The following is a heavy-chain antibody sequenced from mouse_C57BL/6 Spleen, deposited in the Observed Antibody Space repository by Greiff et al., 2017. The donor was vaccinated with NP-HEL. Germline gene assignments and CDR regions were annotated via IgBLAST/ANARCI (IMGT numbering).Heavy chain of an antibody. CDR1: GFNIKDYY. D-gene: IGHD2-5*01. Sequence: EVQLQQSGAELVKPGASVKLSCTASGFNIKDYYMHWVKQRTEQGLEWIGRIDPEDGETKYDPKFQGKATITADTSSNTAYLQLSSLTSEDTAVYYCASYSNYLDYWGQGTTLTVSS. J-gene: IGHJ2*01. V-gene: IGHV14-2*01. CDR3: ASYSNYLDY. CDR2: IDPEDGET.